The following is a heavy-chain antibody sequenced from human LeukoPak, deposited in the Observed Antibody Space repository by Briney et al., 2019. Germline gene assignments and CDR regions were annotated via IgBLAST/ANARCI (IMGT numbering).Heavy chain of an antibody. CDR3: ARDPGGIVVVPAAILDY. J-gene: IGHJ4*02. CDR2: ISYDGSNK. D-gene: IGHD2-2*01. Sequence: GRSLRLSCAASGFTFSSYAMHWVRQAPGKGLEWVAVISYDGSNKYYADSVKGRFTISRDNSKNTLYLQMNSLRAEDTAVYYCARDPGGIVVVPAAILDYWGQGTLVTVSS. CDR1: GFTFSSYA. V-gene: IGHV3-30-3*01.